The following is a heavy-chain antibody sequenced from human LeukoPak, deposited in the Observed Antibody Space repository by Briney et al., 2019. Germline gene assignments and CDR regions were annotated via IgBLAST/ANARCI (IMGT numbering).Heavy chain of an antibody. J-gene: IGHJ4*02. CDR1: GYSFTSNY. Sequence: ASVKVSCKASGYSFTSNYIHWVRQAPGQGLEWMEMIYPRDGSTSYAQKFQGRVTVTRDTSTSTVHMELSGLRSEDTAVYYCARDQEAFDYWGQGALVTVSS. CDR3: ARDQEAFDY. V-gene: IGHV1-46*01. CDR2: IYPRDGST.